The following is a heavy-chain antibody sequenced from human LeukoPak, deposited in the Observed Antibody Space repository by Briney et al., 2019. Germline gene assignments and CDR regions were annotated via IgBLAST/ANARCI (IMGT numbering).Heavy chain of an antibody. CDR2: IYHSGST. CDR1: GGSISSGGYY. V-gene: IGHV4-30-2*01. D-gene: IGHD3-3*01. Sequence: SETLSLTCTVSGGSISSGGYYWSWIRQPPGKGLEWIGYIYHSGSTYYNPSLKSRVTISVDTSKNQFSLKLSSVTAADTAVYYCARVGSDFWSGYYKFEGYYYYYYMDVWGKGTTVTVSS. J-gene: IGHJ6*03. CDR3: ARVGSDFWSGYYKFEGYYYYYYMDV.